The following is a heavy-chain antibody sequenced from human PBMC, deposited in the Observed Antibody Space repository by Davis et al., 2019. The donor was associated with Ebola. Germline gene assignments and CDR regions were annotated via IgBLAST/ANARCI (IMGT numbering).Heavy chain of an antibody. CDR2: INPSGGST. CDR1: GYTFTSYY. Sequence: AASVKVSCKASGYTFTSYYMHWVRQAPGQGLEWMGIINPSGGSTSYAQKFQGRVTMTRDTSTSTVYMELSSLRSEDTAVYYCARDRARLYGHSSSWYYPFDYWGQGTLVTVSS. D-gene: IGHD6-13*01. J-gene: IGHJ4*02. V-gene: IGHV1-46*01. CDR3: ARDRARLYGHSSSWYYPFDY.